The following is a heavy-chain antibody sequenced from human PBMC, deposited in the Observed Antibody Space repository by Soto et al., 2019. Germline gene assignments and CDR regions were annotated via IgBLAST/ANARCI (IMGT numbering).Heavy chain of an antibody. CDR2: IYYSGST. V-gene: IGHV4-39*01. CDR1: GGSISCSSYY. CDR3: ASVPAGPLGWFDP. J-gene: IGHJ5*02. Sequence: SETLSLTCTVSGGSISCSSYYWGWIRQPPGKGLEWIGSIYYSGSTYYNPSLKSRVTISVDTSKNQFSLKLSSVTAADTAVYYCASVPAGPLGWFDPWGQGTLVTVSS.